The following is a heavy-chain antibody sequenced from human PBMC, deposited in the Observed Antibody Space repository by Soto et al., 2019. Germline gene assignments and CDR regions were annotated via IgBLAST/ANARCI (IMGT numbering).Heavy chain of an antibody. CDR2: IYHSGST. Sequence: SETLSLTCAVSGGSISSSNWWSWVRQPPGKGLEWIGEIYHSGSTNYNPSLKSRVTISVDTSKNLFSLELRSVTAADTAVYYCASYGSGSYYNGYYFDYWGQGTLVTVSP. V-gene: IGHV4-4*02. CDR1: GGSISSSNW. CDR3: ASYGSGSYYNGYYFDY. D-gene: IGHD3-10*01. J-gene: IGHJ4*02.